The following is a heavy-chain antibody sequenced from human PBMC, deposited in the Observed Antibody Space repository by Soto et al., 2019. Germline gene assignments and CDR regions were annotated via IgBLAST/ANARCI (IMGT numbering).Heavy chain of an antibody. J-gene: IGHJ6*02. CDR1: GFTFSSYA. Sequence: QVQLVDSGGGVVQPGRSLRLSCAASGFTFSSYAMHWVRQAPGKGLEWVAVISYDGSNKYYADSVKGRFTISRDNSKNTLYLQMNSLRAEDTAVYSCARESYQLPAPRYYYYGMDVWGHGTTVTVSS. CDR3: ARESYQLPAPRYYYYGMDV. D-gene: IGHD2-2*01. V-gene: IGHV3-30-3*01. CDR2: ISYDGSNK.